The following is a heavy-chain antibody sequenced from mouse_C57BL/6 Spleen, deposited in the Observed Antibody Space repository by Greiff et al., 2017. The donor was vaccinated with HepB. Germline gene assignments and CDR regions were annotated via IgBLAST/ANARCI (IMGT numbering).Heavy chain of an antibody. D-gene: IGHD1-1*01. V-gene: IGHV1-64*01. J-gene: IGHJ2*01. CDR3: ARLGGFITTVEYFDY. CDR2: IHPNSGST. Sequence: QVQLQQPGAELVKPGASVKLSCKASGYTFTSYWMHWVKQRPGQGLEWIGMIHPNSGSTNFNEKFKSKATLTVDKSSSTAYMQLSSLTSEDSAVYYCARLGGFITTVEYFDYWGQGTTLTVSS. CDR1: GYTFTSYW.